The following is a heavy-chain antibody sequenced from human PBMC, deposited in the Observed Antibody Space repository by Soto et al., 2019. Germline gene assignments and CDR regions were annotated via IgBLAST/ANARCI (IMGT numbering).Heavy chain of an antibody. CDR2: ISSADST. CDR1: GFTFSSYA. D-gene: IGHD6-13*01. CDR3: AKGEAVAGTEFDY. Sequence: GGSLSLSCAASGFTFSSYAMSWVRPAPGKGLEWVSTISSADSTYYADSVKGRFTISRDNSKNTLYLQMNSLRGEDTAVYYCAKGEAVAGTEFDYWGQGTLVTVSS. V-gene: IGHV3-23*01. J-gene: IGHJ4*02.